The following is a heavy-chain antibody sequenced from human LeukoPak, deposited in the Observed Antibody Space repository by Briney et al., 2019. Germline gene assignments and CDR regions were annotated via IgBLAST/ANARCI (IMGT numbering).Heavy chain of an antibody. CDR2: ISSSSSYI. D-gene: IGHD5-18*01. J-gene: IGHJ4*02. Sequence: GGSLRLSCAASGFTFSRNWMSWVRQAPGKGLEWVSSISSSSSYIYYADSVKGRFTISRDNAKNSLYLQMNSLRAEDTAVYYCARDAMATRYYFDYWGQGTLVTVSS. V-gene: IGHV3-21*01. CDR3: ARDAMATRYYFDY. CDR1: GFTFSRNW.